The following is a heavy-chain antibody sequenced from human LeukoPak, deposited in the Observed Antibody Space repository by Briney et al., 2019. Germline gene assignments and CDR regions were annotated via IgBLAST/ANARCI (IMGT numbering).Heavy chain of an antibody. CDR1: GDSVPSNSAT. V-gene: IGHV6-1*01. Sequence: PSQTLSLTCAISGDSVPSNSATWNWIRQSPSRGLEWLGRTYYRSKWYNDYAVSVKSRITINPDTSKNQFSLQLNSVTPEDTAVYYCTRAGSYGYYWYFDLWGRGTLVTVSS. J-gene: IGHJ2*01. D-gene: IGHD5-18*01. CDR2: TYYRSKWYN. CDR3: TRAGSYGYYWYFDL.